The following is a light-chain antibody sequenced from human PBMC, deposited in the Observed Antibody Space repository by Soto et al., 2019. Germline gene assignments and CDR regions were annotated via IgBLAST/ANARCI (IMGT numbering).Light chain of an antibody. V-gene: IGLV2-14*03. CDR1: SSDVGAFNY. CDR2: DVS. J-gene: IGLJ2*01. Sequence: QAVVTQPASVSGSPGQSITISCTGTSSDVGAFNYVSWYQHHPGKAPKIMIYDVSDRPSGVSNRFSGSKSGNTASLTISGLQAEDEADYYCSSYTSTGTLVFGGGTKLTVL. CDR3: SSYTSTGTLV.